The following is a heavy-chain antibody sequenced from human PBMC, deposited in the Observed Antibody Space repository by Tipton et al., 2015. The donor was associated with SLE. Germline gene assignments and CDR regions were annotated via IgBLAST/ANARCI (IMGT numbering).Heavy chain of an antibody. CDR2: IYYSGST. Sequence: GLVKPSETLSLTCTVSGGSISSYYWSWIRQPPGKGLEWIGYIYYSGSTNYNPSLKSRVTISVDTSKNQFSLKLSSVTAADTAVYYCASSVDTAMATGYWGQGTLVTVSS. V-gene: IGHV4-59*08. CDR3: ASSVDTAMATGY. J-gene: IGHJ4*02. D-gene: IGHD5-18*01. CDR1: GGSISSYY.